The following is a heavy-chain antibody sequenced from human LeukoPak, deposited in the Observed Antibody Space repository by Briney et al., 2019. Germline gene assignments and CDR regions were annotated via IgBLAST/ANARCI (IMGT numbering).Heavy chain of an antibody. V-gene: IGHV4-30-4*01. J-gene: IGHJ4*02. CDR3: ARLAGGEYYFDY. D-gene: IGHD3-16*01. CDR1: GGSISSGDYY. CDR2: IYYSGST. Sequence: SETLSLTCTVSGGSISSGDYYWSWIRQPPGKGLEWIGYIYYSGSTYYNPSLKSRVTISVDTSKNQFSLKLSSVTAADTAVYYCARLAGGEYYFDYWGQGTLVTVSS.